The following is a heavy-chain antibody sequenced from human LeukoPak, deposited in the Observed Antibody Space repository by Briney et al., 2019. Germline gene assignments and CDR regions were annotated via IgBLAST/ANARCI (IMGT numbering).Heavy chain of an antibody. CDR3: ARSIAAAARSRPYNWFDP. J-gene: IGHJ5*02. V-gene: IGHV4-30-2*01. Sequence: SETLSLTCTVSGGSISSGGYYWSWIRQPPGKGLEWIGYIYHSGSTYYNPSLKSRVTISVDRSKNQFSLKLSSVTAADTAVYYCARSIAAAARSRPYNWFDPWGQGTLVTVSS. CDR2: IYHSGST. CDR1: GGSISSGGYY. D-gene: IGHD6-13*01.